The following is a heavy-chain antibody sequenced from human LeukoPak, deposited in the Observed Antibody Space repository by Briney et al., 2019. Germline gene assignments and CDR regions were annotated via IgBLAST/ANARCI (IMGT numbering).Heavy chain of an antibody. V-gene: IGHV1-2*02. CDR3: ATDGYLFGGSSLDY. CDR1: GYTFTGYY. CDR2: INPNSGGT. Sequence: ASVKVSCKASGYTFTGYYMHWVRQAPGQWLEWMGWINPNSGGTNYAQKFQGRVTMTRDTSISTVYMELSSLRSDDTAVYYCATDGYLFGGSSLDYWGQGTLVTVSS. J-gene: IGHJ4*02. D-gene: IGHD6-6*01.